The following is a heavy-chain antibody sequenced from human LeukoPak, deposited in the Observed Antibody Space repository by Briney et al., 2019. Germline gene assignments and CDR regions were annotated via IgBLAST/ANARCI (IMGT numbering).Heavy chain of an antibody. J-gene: IGHJ5*02. D-gene: IGHD3-10*01. CDR3: ARDRDFLRWFGELDYWFDP. CDR2: IIPIFGTA. V-gene: IGHV1-69*13. CDR1: GGTFSSYA. Sequence: ASVKVSCKASGGTFSSYAISWVRQAPGQGLEWMGGIIPIFGTANYAQKFQGRVTITADESTSTAYMELSRLRSDDTAVYYCARDRDFLRWFGELDYWFDPWGQGTLVTVSS.